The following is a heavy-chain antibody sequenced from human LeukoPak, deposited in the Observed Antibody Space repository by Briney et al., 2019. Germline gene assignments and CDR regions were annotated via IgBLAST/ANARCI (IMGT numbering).Heavy chain of an antibody. CDR3: AAGSSSWYSYFYMDV. CDR2: IYHSGST. CDR1: GGSISSGSYY. D-gene: IGHD6-13*01. J-gene: IGHJ6*03. Sequence: SQTLSLTCTVSGGSISSGSYYWGWIRQPPGKGLEWIGSIYHSGSTYYNPSLKSRVTISVDTSKNQFSLKLSSVTAADTAVYYCAAGSSSWYSYFYMDVWGKGTTVTVSS. V-gene: IGHV4-39*07.